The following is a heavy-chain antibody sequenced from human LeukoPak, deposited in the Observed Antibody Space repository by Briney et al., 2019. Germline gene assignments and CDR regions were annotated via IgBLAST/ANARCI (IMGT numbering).Heavy chain of an antibody. Sequence: SVKVSCKASGGTFSNSVISWVRQAPGQGLEWMGGIIPIFDTANYAQKFQGRVTFTADESTTTAYMELSSLRSEDTAVYYCARQEQQLIYNWFDPWGQGTLVTVSS. CDR3: ARQEQQLIYNWFDP. V-gene: IGHV1-69*13. D-gene: IGHD6-13*01. J-gene: IGHJ5*02. CDR2: IIPIFDTA. CDR1: GGTFSNSV.